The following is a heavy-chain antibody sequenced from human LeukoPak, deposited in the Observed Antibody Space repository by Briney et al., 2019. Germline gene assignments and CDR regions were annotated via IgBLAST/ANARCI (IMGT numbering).Heavy chain of an antibody. CDR1: GFTFSSYA. Sequence: PGGSLRLSCAASGFTFSSYAMHWVRQAPGKGLEWVAVISYDGSNKYYADSVKGRFTISRDNSKNTLYLQMNSLRAEDTAVYYCARDRGIAARLFDYWGQGTLVTVSS. D-gene: IGHD6-6*01. V-gene: IGHV3-30*04. CDR2: ISYDGSNK. J-gene: IGHJ4*02. CDR3: ARDRGIAARLFDY.